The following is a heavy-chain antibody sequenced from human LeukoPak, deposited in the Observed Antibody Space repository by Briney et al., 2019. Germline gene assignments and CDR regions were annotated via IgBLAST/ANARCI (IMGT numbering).Heavy chain of an antibody. J-gene: IGHJ5*02. CDR3: ARDEYYYDSSGYNNWFDP. CDR1: GFTFSSYW. V-gene: IGHV3-74*01. CDR2: INSDGSST. D-gene: IGHD3-22*01. Sequence: GGSLRLSCAASGFTFSSYWMHWVRQAPGKGLVWASRINSDGSSTSYADSVKGRFTISRDNAKNTLYLQMNSLRAEDTAVYYCARDEYYYDSSGYNNWFDPWGQGTLVTVSS.